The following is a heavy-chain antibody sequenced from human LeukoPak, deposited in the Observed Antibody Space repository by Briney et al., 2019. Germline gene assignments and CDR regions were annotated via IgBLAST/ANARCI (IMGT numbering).Heavy chain of an antibody. CDR2: VYASGTT. CDR1: GDSISSGVYY. D-gene: IGHD3-10*01. V-gene: IGHV4-61*02. J-gene: IGHJ5*02. Sequence: TLSLTCTFSGDSISSGVYYWRWVRQPGGEGLGWLGCVYASGTTNYNPSLRRRVTMSLDAAKNQLSLKRNSVTAADAAVYYCARVYYGHECGPWGQGTLVTGSS. CDR3: ARVYYGHECGP.